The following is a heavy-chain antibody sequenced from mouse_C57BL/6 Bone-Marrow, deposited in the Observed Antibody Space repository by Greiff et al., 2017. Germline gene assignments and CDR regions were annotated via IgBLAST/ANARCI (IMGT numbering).Heavy chain of an antibody. CDR3: ARDDGYYPLYFDY. D-gene: IGHD2-3*01. J-gene: IGHJ2*01. CDR2: IYPGDGDT. CDR1: GYAFSSSW. Sequence: VKLLESGPELVKPGASVKISCKASGYAFSSSWMNWVKQRPGKGLEWIGRIYPGDGDTNYNGKFKGKATLTADKSSSTAYMQLSSLTSEDSAVYFCARDDGYYPLYFDYWGQGTTLTVS. V-gene: IGHV1-82*01.